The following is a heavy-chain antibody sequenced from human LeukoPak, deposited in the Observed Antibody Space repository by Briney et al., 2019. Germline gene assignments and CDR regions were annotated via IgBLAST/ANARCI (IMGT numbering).Heavy chain of an antibody. V-gene: IGHV1-24*01. CDR1: GYTLTELS. CDR3: ATVGTPPIAAAGIGYYYYGMDI. Sequence: ASVKVSCMVSGYTLTELSMHWVRQAPGKGLEWMGGFDPEDGETIYAQKFQGRVTMTEDTSTDTAYMELSSLRSEDTAVYYCATVGTPPIAAAGIGYYYYGMDIWGQGTTVTVSS. D-gene: IGHD6-13*01. CDR2: FDPEDGET. J-gene: IGHJ6*02.